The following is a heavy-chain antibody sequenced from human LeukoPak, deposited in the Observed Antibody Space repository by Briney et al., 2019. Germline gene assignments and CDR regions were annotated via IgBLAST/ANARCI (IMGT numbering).Heavy chain of an antibody. CDR1: GFTFDDYA. CDR3: AKDKEEVLTPYFDY. J-gene: IGHJ4*02. V-gene: IGHV3-9*01. D-gene: IGHD4-23*01. Sequence: GRSLRLSCAASGFTFDDYAMHWVRQAPGKGLEWVSGISWNSGSIGYADSVKGRFTISRDNAKNSLYLQMNSLRAEDTALHYCAKDKEEVLTPYFDYWGQGTLVTVSS. CDR2: ISWNSGSI.